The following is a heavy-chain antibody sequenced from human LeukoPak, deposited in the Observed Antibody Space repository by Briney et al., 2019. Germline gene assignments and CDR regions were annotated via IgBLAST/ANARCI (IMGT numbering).Heavy chain of an antibody. D-gene: IGHD3-3*01. J-gene: IGHJ5*02. CDR3: AKDPRNYDFWSGSWFDP. CDR2: ISGSGGST. V-gene: IGHV3-23*01. Sequence: GGSLRLSCAASGFTFSSYAMSWVRQAPGKGLEWVSAISGSGGSTYYADSVKGRFTISRDNSMNTLCLQMNSLRAEDTAVYYCAKDPRNYDFWSGSWFDPWGQGTLVTVSS. CDR1: GFTFSSYA.